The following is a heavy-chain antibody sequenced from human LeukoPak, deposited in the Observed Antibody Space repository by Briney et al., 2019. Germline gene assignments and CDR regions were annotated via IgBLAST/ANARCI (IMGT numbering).Heavy chain of an antibody. V-gene: IGHV4-39*01. CDR3: ARLDPGATEDHFDY. CDR2: IYYSGST. J-gene: IGHJ4*02. Sequence: SETLSLTCTVSGGSISSSSYYWGWIRQPPGKGLEWIGSIYYSGSTYYNPSLKSRVTISVDTSKNQFSLKLSSVTAADTAVYYCARLDPGATEDHFDYWGQGTLVTVSS. CDR1: GGSISSSSYY. D-gene: IGHD1-26*01.